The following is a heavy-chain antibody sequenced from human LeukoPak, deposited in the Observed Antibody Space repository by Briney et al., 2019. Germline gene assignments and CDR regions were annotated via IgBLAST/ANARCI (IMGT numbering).Heavy chain of an antibody. J-gene: IGHJ6*02. D-gene: IGHD3-3*01. CDR3: ARTRVYYDFWSGYPEFLGMDV. Sequence: SETLSLTCAVYGGSFSGYYWSWIRQAPGKGLEWIGEINHSGSTNYNPSLKSRVTISVDTSKNQFSLKLSSVTAADTAVYYCARTRVYYDFWSGYPEFLGMDVWGQGTTVTVSS. CDR1: GGSFSGYY. CDR2: INHSGST. V-gene: IGHV4-34*01.